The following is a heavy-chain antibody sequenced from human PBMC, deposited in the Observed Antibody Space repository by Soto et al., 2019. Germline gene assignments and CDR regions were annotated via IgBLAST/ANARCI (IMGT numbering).Heavy chain of an antibody. CDR3: ARVSRDGYNPRPDYFDY. Sequence: SETLPLTCIVSGGSISSYYWSWIRQPPGKGLEWIGYIYYTGSTNYNPSLKSRVTISVDTSKNQFSLKLTSVTAADAAVYYCARVSRDGYNPRPDYFDYWGQGILVTVSS. CDR2: IYYTGST. D-gene: IGHD5-12*01. V-gene: IGHV4-59*01. CDR1: GGSISSYY. J-gene: IGHJ4*02.